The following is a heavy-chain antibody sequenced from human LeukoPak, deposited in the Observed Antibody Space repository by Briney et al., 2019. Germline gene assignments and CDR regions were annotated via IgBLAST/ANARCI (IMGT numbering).Heavy chain of an antibody. CDR2: ISDSGGST. CDR1: GFTFSSYD. Sequence: GGSLRLSCAASGFTFSSYDMSWVRQAPGKGLEWVSSISDSGGSTYYADSVKGRFTISRDNSKNTLYLQMTNLRAADTAVYYCAKDLSRAVAADWFDPWDQGSLVTVPS. V-gene: IGHV3-23*01. D-gene: IGHD6-19*01. J-gene: IGHJ5*02. CDR3: AKDLSRAVAADWFDP.